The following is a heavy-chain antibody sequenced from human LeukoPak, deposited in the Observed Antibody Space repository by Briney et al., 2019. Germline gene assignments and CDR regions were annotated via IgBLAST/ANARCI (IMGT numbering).Heavy chain of an antibody. CDR2: IYYSGST. V-gene: IGHV4-39*07. CDR1: GGSISSSSYY. D-gene: IGHD1-1*01. CDR3: ARDGNWNYYYYYMDV. Sequence: SETLSLTRTLSGGSISSSSYYWGWIRQPPGKGLEWIGSIYYSGSTYYNPSLKSRVTISVDTSKNQFSLKLSSVTAADTAVYYCARDGNWNYYYYYMDVWGKGTTVTVSS. J-gene: IGHJ6*03.